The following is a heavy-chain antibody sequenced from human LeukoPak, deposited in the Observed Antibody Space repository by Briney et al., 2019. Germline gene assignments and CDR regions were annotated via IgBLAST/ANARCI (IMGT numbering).Heavy chain of an antibody. CDR2: ISVYNGNT. V-gene: IGHV1-18*01. CDR1: GYTFTTYG. Sequence: ASVKVSCKASGYTFTTYGISWVRQAPGQGLEWMGWISVYNGNTDYAQKLQGRVSMTTDTSTSTAYMELRSLRSDDTAVYYCARVEKYTSSGPTDPWGQGTLVTVSS. CDR3: ARVEKYTSSGPTDP. D-gene: IGHD6-13*01. J-gene: IGHJ5*02.